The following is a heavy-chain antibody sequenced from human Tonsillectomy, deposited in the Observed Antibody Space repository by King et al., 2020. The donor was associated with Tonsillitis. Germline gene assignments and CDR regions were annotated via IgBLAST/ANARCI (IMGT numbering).Heavy chain of an antibody. Sequence: QLVQSGAEVKKPGESLRISCKASGYSFPSYWITWVRQMPWKGLEWMGRIDPNDSYTNYSPSFQGRVTISADKSTSTAYLQWNTLRASDTATYYSAAVSGYRSSFEYWGQGTLVTVSS. D-gene: IGHD5-18*01. CDR1: GYSFPSYW. J-gene: IGHJ4*02. V-gene: IGHV5-10-1*01. CDR2: IDPNDSYT. CDR3: AAVSGYRSSFEY.